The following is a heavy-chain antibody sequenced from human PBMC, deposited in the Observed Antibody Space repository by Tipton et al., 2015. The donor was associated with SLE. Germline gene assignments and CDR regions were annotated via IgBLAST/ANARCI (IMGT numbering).Heavy chain of an antibody. D-gene: IGHD2-2*01. J-gene: IGHJ4*02. CDR1: GGSISSGGYY. Sequence: TLSLTCIVSGGSISSGGYYWSWIRQYPGKGLEWIGYIHYSGSTNYNPSLKSRVTISVDRSENQFSLKLSSVTAADTAVYYCAREVGEGTLDHWGLGTVVTVSS. CDR2: IHYSGST. CDR3: AREVGEGTLDH. V-gene: IGHV4-31*03.